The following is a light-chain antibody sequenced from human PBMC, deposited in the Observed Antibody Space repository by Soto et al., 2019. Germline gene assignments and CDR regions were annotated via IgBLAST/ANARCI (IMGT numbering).Light chain of an antibody. CDR2: GVS. CDR3: QQYGSSPGT. Sequence: EIVLTQSPVTLVLSPGERATLSCRASRPVTSMYLAWYQQKPGQAPRLLIYGVSSRATGIPDRFSGRGSGTDFTLTISRLEPEDFAVYYCQQYGSSPGTFGLGTKVEIK. CDR1: RPVTSMY. J-gene: IGKJ1*01. V-gene: IGKV3-20*01.